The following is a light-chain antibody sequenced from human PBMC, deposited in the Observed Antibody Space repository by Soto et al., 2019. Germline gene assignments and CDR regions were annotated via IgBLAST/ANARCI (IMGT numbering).Light chain of an antibody. Sequence: DIQMTQSPSTLSASVGDRVTLTCRASETINTLLAWYQQKPGKAPKLLLYEASSLQSGVPSRLSGSGSGTGFTLTVSSLQSDDFATYYCQQYYSYPWTFGQGTQVEFK. CDR3: QQYYSYPWT. J-gene: IGKJ1*01. CDR1: ETINTL. V-gene: IGKV1-5*03. CDR2: EAS.